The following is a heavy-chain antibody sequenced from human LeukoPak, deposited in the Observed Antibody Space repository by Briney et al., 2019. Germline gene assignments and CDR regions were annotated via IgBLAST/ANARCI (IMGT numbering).Heavy chain of an antibody. J-gene: IGHJ4*02. CDR3: ASGHKLGDFDY. D-gene: IGHD7-27*01. V-gene: IGHV3-7*01. Sequence: GGSLRLSCAASGFTLSSYWMSWVRQAPGKGLEGVANIKQDGSEKYYVDSVKGRFTISRDNAKNSLYLQMNSLRAEDTAVYYCASGHKLGDFDYWGQGTLVTVSS. CDR2: IKQDGSEK. CDR1: GFTLSSYW.